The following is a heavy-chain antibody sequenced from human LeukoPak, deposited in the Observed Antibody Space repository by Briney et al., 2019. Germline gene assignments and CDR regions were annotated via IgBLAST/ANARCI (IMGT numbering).Heavy chain of an antibody. CDR3: ARFLEWLLNWFDP. CDR2: ISGSGGST. Sequence: GGSLRLSCAASGFTISSYAMSWVRQAPGKGLEWVSAISGSGGSTYYADSVKGRFTISRDNSKNTLYLQMNSLRAEDTAVYYCARFLEWLLNWFDPWGQGTLVTVSS. CDR1: GFTISSYA. V-gene: IGHV3-23*01. J-gene: IGHJ5*02. D-gene: IGHD3-3*01.